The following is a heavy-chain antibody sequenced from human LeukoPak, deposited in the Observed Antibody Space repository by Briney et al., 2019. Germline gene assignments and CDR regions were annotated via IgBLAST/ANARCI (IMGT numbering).Heavy chain of an antibody. CDR2: INWNGGST. Sequence: GGSLGLSCAASGFTFDDYGMSWVRQAPGKGLEWVSGINWNGGSTGYADSVKGRFTISRGNAKNSLYLQMNSLRAEDTAVYYCAKIFDYYDSSGYQDAFDIWGQGTMVTVSS. CDR1: GFTFDDYG. V-gene: IGHV3-20*04. D-gene: IGHD3-22*01. J-gene: IGHJ3*02. CDR3: AKIFDYYDSSGYQDAFDI.